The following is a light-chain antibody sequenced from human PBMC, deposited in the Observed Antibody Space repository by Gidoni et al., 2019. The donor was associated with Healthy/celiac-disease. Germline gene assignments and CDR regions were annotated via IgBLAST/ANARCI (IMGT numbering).Light chain of an antibody. Sequence: DIQMTQPPSSLSASIGDRVTITCRASQSLNSYLNWYQQKPGKAPKLLLYAASSLQSGVPSRFSGSGSGPAFTLTISSLQPEDFATYYCQQTYSAPMYTFGHGTKLEI. J-gene: IGKJ2*01. CDR1: QSLNSY. CDR2: AAS. V-gene: IGKV1-39*01. CDR3: QQTYSAPMYT.